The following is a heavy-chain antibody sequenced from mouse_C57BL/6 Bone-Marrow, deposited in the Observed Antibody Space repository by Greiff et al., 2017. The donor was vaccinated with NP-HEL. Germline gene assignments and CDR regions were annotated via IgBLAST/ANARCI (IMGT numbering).Heavy chain of an antibody. J-gene: IGHJ1*03. V-gene: IGHV2-2*01. D-gene: IGHD2-4*01. CDR1: GFSLTSYG. CDR3: AREGDYDVHWYFDV. Sequence: VQVVESGPGLVQPSQSLSITCTVSGFSLTSYGVHWVRQSPGKGLEWLGVIWSGGSTDYNAAFISRLSISKDNSKSQVFFKMNSLQADDTAIYYCAREGDYDVHWYFDVWGTGTTVTVSS. CDR2: IWSGGST.